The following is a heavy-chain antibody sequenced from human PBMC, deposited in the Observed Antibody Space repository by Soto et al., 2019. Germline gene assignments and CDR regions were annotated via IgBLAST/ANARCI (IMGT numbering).Heavy chain of an antibody. J-gene: IGHJ4*02. Sequence: VQLLESGGAFVQPGGSLRLSCAASGFSINNYAVSWVRQAPGKGLEWVSTFSAGGRAYYADSVRGRFSVARDRSQNTVDLQLSVLSPEDSAVYYCAKESMPEHYGNTLFDYWGQGTRVTVSS. CDR2: FSAGGRA. CDR1: GFSINNYA. V-gene: IGHV3-23*01. CDR3: AKESMPEHYGNTLFDY. D-gene: IGHD4-4*01.